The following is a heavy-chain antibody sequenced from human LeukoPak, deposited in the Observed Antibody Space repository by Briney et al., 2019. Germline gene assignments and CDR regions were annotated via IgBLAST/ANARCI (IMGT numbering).Heavy chain of an antibody. Sequence: PGRSLRLSCAASGFTFDDYAMHWVRQAPGKGLEWVSGISWNSGSIGYADSVKGRFTISRDNAKNSLYLQMNSLRAEDTALYYCAKDSYSRPHGMDVLGQGTTVTVSS. J-gene: IGHJ6*02. CDR1: GFTFDDYA. CDR2: ISWNSGSI. D-gene: IGHD6-13*01. V-gene: IGHV3-9*01. CDR3: AKDSYSRPHGMDV.